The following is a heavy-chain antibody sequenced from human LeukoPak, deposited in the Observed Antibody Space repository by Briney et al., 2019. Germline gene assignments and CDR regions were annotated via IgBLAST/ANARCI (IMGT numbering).Heavy chain of an antibody. V-gene: IGHV3-7*01. J-gene: IGHJ4*02. CDR2: IKQDGSEK. CDR1: GFTFSSYW. CDR3: ARAVSPTVTTFTALDY. Sequence: PGGSLRLSCAASGFTFSSYWMSWVRQAPGKGLEWVANIKQDGSEKYYVDSVKGRFTISRDNAKNSLYLQMNSLRAEDTAVYYCARAVSPTVTTFTALDYWGQGTLVTVSS. D-gene: IGHD4-17*01.